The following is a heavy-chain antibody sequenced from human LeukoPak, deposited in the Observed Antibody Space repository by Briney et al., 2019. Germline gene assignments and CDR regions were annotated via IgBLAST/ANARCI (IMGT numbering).Heavy chain of an antibody. J-gene: IGHJ6*03. Sequence: GESLKISCKGSGYSFTSYWNGWGRQMPGKGLEWIGIIYPGDSDTRYSPSFQGQVTLSADKSISTPYLQWNSLKASDTAMYYCARRVVVINNYYYYYYMDVWGKGTTVTVCS. CDR1: GYSFTSYW. CDR2: IYPGDSDT. CDR3: ARRVVVINNYYYYYYMDV. V-gene: IGHV5-51*01. D-gene: IGHD3-22*01.